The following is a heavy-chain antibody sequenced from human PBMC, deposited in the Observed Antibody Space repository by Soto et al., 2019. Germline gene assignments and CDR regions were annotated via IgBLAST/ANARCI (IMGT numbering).Heavy chain of an antibody. D-gene: IGHD6-6*01. V-gene: IGHV4-59*01. J-gene: IGHJ4*02. CDR2: IYYRGST. CDR1: GGSISSYY. CDR3: ARMQRLELVLDY. Sequence: SETLSVTCTISGGSISSYYWSWIRQPPGKGLEWIGYIYYRGSTNYNPSLKSRVSMSVDMSTKQFSLRLFSVTAADTAVYYCARMQRLELVLDYWGQGTLVTVSS.